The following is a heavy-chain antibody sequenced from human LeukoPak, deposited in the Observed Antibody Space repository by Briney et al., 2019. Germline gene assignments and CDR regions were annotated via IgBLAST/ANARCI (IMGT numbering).Heavy chain of an antibody. CDR1: RFTFSRYG. CDR2: ISYDGSNK. J-gene: IGHJ6*02. D-gene: IGHD3-16*01. Sequence: GRSLRLSCAASRFTFSRYGMHWVHQAPGKGLEWVAAISYDGSNKYYGDSVKGRFTISRDSSKNTLYLQMDSLRAEDTALYYCAKELKWGEYYGMDVWGQGTTVTVSS. CDR3: AKELKWGEYYGMDV. V-gene: IGHV3-30*18.